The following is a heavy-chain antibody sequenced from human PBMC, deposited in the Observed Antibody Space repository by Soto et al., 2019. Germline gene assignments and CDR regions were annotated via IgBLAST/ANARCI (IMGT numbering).Heavy chain of an antibody. CDR3: ARDYDFWSGYYLDYFDY. V-gene: IGHV3-74*01. D-gene: IGHD3-3*01. CDR1: GFTFSSYW. J-gene: IGHJ4*02. CDR2: INSDGSST. Sequence: GGSLRLSCAASGFTFSSYWMHWVRQAPGKGLVWVSRINSDGSSTSYGDSVKGRFTISGDKAKNTLYLQMNSLRAEDTAMYYCARDYDFWSGYYLDYFDYWGQGTLVTVSS.